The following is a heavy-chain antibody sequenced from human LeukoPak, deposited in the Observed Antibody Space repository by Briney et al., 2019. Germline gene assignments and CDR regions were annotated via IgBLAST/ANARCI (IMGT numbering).Heavy chain of an antibody. CDR2: IYYSGST. CDR1: GGSISSGDYY. D-gene: IGHD3-10*01. V-gene: IGHV4-30-4*01. CDR3: ARQLLWFGELSQYFDY. J-gene: IGHJ4*02. Sequence: SETLSLTCTVSGGSISSGDYYCSWIRQPPGKGLERIGYIYYSGSTYYNPSLKSRVTISVDTSKNQFSLKLSSVTAADTAVYYCARQLLWFGELSQYFDYWGQGTLVTVSS.